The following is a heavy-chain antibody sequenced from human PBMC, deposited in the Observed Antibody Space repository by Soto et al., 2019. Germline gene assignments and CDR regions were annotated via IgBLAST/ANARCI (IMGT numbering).Heavy chain of an antibody. Sequence: VQLQGSGPGLLKPSQTLSLTCAVSGASVNSGDYYWSFIRQAPGKGLEWLSYIFYTGYTYVNPSLKSGGAMSLNTSRNQFSLTLTSVTEADTAMYFCVATGSTDDFWGRGTLVSVSS. V-gene: IGHV4-30-4*01. D-gene: IGHD2-21*02. CDR1: GASVNSGDYY. CDR2: IFYTGYT. CDR3: VATGSTDDF. J-gene: IGHJ2*01.